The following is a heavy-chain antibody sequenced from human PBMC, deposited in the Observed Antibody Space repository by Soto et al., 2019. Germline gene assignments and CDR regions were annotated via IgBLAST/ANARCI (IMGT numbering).Heavy chain of an antibody. D-gene: IGHD2-15*01. CDR2: IWYDGSNK. V-gene: IGHV3-33*01. Sequence: QVQLVESGGGVVQPGRSLRLSCAASGFTFSSYGMHWVRQAPGKGLEWVAVIWYDGSNKYYADSVKGRFTISRDNSKNTLYLQMTSLRAEDTAVYYCARRACSGGSCYLSGYFDYWGQGTLVTVSS. CDR3: ARRACSGGSCYLSGYFDY. J-gene: IGHJ4*02. CDR1: GFTFSSYG.